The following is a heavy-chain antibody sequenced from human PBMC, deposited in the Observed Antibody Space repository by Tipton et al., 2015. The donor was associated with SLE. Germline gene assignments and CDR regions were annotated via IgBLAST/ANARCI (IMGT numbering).Heavy chain of an antibody. CDR3: EGAATGTNYYMDV. D-gene: IGHD3-10*01. V-gene: IGHV4-39*07. CDR2: ISYTGST. J-gene: IGHJ6*03. CDR1: GGSISSGYYY. Sequence: TLSLTCSVSGGSISSGYYYWGWVRQPPGKGLESIGSISYTGSTYYTLSLKSRVSISVDKSKNQFFLKLTSVTAADTAMYYCEGAATGTNYYMDVWGKGTTVTVSS.